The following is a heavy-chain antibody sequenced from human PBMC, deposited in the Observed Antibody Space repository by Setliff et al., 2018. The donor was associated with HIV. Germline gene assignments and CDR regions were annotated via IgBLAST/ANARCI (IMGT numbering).Heavy chain of an antibody. J-gene: IGHJ6*03. CDR3: ARAGRSGSYNHYYYYYMDV. CDR1: GYTFTSYY. D-gene: IGHD1-26*01. V-gene: IGHV1-46*01. Sequence: ASVKVSCKASGYTFTSYYTRWVRQAPGQGLEWMGIINPSGGSTNYAQKFQGRVTMTRDTSTSTVYMELSSLRSEDTAVYYCARAGRSGSYNHYYYYYMDVWGKGTTVTVSS. CDR2: INPSGGST.